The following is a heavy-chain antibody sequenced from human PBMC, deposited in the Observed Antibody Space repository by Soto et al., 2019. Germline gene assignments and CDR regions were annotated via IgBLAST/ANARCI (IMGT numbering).Heavy chain of an antibody. V-gene: IGHV1-24*01. J-gene: IGHJ6*02. CDR1: GYTLTELS. Sequence: ASVKVSCKVSGYTLTELSMHWVRQAPGKGLEWMGGFDAEDGETIYAQKFQGRVTMTEDTSTDTAYMELSSLRSEDTAVYYCATSYCSGGSCSDGMDVWGQGTTVTVSS. D-gene: IGHD2-15*01. CDR3: ATSYCSGGSCSDGMDV. CDR2: FDAEDGET.